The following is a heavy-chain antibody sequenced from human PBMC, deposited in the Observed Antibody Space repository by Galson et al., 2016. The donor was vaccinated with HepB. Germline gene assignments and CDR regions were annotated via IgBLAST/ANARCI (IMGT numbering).Heavy chain of an antibody. J-gene: IGHJ5*02. CDR2: IYYGGST. CDR3: AVDRYGFGGS. V-gene: IGHV4-30-4*08. D-gene: IGHD3-10*01. Sequence: TLSLTCSVSGGSITSGDYYWNWIRQPPGKGLEWIGYIYYGGSTFYNPSLKSRVSMSIDTFKNQFSVKLISVTAADTAVYYRAVDRYGFGGSWGQGILVSVSS. CDR1: GGSITSGDYY.